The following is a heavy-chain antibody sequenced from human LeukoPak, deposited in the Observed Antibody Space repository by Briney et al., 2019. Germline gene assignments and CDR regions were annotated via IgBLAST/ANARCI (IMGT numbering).Heavy chain of an antibody. Sequence: SETLSLTCTVSGGSISSSSYYWGWIRQPPGKGLEWIGSIYYSGSTYYNPSLESRVTISVDTSKNQFSLKLSSVTAADTAVYYCAKLSNYYDSSGYYYSYDYWGQGTLVTVSS. CDR2: IYYSGST. D-gene: IGHD3-22*01. J-gene: IGHJ4*02. V-gene: IGHV4-39*01. CDR3: AKLSNYYDSSGYYYSYDY. CDR1: GGSISSSSYY.